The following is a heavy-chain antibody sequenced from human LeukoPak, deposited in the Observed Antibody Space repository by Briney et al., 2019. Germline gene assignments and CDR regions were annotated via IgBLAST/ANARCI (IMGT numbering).Heavy chain of an antibody. CDR1: GFTFSSYG. D-gene: IGHD2-2*01. Sequence: GGSLRLSCAASGFTFSSYGIHWVRQAPGKGLEWVAVISYDGSNKYYADSVKGRFTISRDNSKNTLYLQMNSLRAEDTAVYYCARDSSTYAGPPDYWGQGTLVTVSS. J-gene: IGHJ4*02. CDR2: ISYDGSNK. CDR3: ARDSSTYAGPPDY. V-gene: IGHV3-30*03.